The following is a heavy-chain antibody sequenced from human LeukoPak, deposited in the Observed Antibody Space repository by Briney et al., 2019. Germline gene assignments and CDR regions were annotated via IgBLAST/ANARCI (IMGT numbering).Heavy chain of an antibody. J-gene: IGHJ4*02. CDR2: IKQDGSEK. V-gene: IGHV3-7*01. CDR1: GFTFSSYW. Sequence: PGGSLRLSCAASGFTFSSYWMSWVRQAPGKGLEWVANIKQDGSEKYYVDSVKGRFTISRDNAKNSLYLQMNSLRAEDTAIYYCVAEYYYFSTGDNWGQGTLVTVSS. CDR3: VAEYYYFSTGDN. D-gene: IGHD3-3*01.